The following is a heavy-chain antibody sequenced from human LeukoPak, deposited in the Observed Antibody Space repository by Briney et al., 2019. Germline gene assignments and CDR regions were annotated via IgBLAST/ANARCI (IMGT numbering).Heavy chain of an antibody. CDR3: AREDSYGYWGFDY. J-gene: IGHJ4*02. D-gene: IGHD5-18*01. Sequence: SVKVSCKASGYIFTGYYMHWVRQAPGQGLEWMGGIIPIFGTANYAQKFQGRVTITADKSTSTAYMELSSLRSEDTAVYYCAREDSYGYWGFDYWGQGTLVTVSS. CDR1: GYIFTGYY. CDR2: IIPIFGTA. V-gene: IGHV1-69*06.